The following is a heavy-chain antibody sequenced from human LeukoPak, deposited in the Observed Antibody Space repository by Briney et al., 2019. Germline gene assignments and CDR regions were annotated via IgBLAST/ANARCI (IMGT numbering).Heavy chain of an antibody. CDR3: AKDILTGYYTAFDY. Sequence: GGSLRLSCAAPGFTFSNYDITWVRQAPGKGLEYVSSSAFGGSIYYADSVKGRFTISRDNSKNTLYLQMNSLRAEDTAVYYCAKDILTGYYTAFDYWGQGTLVTVS. V-gene: IGHV3-23*01. J-gene: IGHJ4*02. CDR2: SAFGGSI. D-gene: IGHD3-9*01. CDR1: GFTFSNYD.